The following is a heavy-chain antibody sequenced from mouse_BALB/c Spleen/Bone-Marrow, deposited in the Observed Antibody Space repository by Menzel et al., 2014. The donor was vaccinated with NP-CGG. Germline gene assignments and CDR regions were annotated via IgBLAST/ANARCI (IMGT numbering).Heavy chain of an antibody. CDR3: AIYFYFDY. V-gene: IGHV14-3*02. D-gene: IGHD2-3*01. J-gene: IGHJ2*01. Sequence: EVHLVESGAELVKPGASVRLSCTASGFNIKDTYMHWVKQRPDQGLEWIGRIDPANGNAKHDPKFQGKAAIIADTSSNTTYLQLSSLTSEDTAVYYCAIYFYFDYWGQGTTLTVSS. CDR2: IDPANGNA. CDR1: GFNIKDTY.